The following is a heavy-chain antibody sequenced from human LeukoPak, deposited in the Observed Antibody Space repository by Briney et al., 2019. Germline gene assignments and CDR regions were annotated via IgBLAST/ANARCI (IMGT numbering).Heavy chain of an antibody. CDR1: GFTFSSYA. V-gene: IGHV3-30-3*01. Sequence: GRSLRLSCAASGFTFSSYAMHWVRQAPGKGLEWVAVISYDGSNKYYADSVKGRFTISRDNSKNTLYLQMNSLRAEDTAVYYCARGQYYYDTSGYYADYWGQGTLVTVSS. J-gene: IGHJ4*02. D-gene: IGHD3-22*01. CDR2: ISYDGSNK. CDR3: ARGQYYYDTSGYYADY.